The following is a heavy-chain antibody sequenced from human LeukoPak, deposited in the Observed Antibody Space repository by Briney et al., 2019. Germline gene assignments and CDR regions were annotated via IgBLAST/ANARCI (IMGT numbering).Heavy chain of an antibody. J-gene: IGHJ4*02. D-gene: IGHD3-22*01. CDR3: ASQYSSSWYYYDSSGYGDY. Sequence: KASETLSLTCTVSGGSISSSSYYWGWIRQPPGKGLEWIGSIYYSGSTYYNPSLKSRVTISVDTSKNQFSLKLSSVTAADTAVYYCASQYSSSWYYYDSSGYGDYWGQGTLVTVSS. CDR2: IYYSGST. V-gene: IGHV4-39*01. CDR1: GGSISSSSYY.